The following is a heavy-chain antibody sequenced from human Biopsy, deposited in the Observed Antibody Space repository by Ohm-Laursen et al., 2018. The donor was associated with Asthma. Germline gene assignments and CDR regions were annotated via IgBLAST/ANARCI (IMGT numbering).Heavy chain of an antibody. D-gene: IGHD2/OR15-2a*01. CDR3: ATEFPKGFVGYHFQI. Sequence: GASVKVSCKISGYSLTDLSMHWVRQAPGQGLEWMGGHDHEEGGTVNARRFQGRVTMTEDTSTDTAYMELSSLSSDDTAVYYCATEFPKGFVGYHFQIWGQGTLVTVSS. J-gene: IGHJ4*02. CDR2: HDHEEGGT. CDR1: GYSLTDLS. V-gene: IGHV1-24*01.